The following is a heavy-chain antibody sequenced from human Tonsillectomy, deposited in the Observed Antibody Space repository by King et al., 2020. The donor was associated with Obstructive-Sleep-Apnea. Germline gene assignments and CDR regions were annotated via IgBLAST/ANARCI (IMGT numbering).Heavy chain of an antibody. D-gene: IGHD5-12*01. CDR3: ARDLGIVATTYYFDY. CDR1: GYTFTGYY. Sequence: QLVQSGAEVKKPGASVKVSCKASGYTFTGYYMHWVRQAPGQGLEGMGWINPNRGGTNYAQKFQGRVTMSRDTSISTAYMELSRLRSDDTAVYYCARDLGIVATTYYFDYWGQGTLVTVSS. CDR2: INPNRGGT. V-gene: IGHV1-2*02. J-gene: IGHJ4*02.